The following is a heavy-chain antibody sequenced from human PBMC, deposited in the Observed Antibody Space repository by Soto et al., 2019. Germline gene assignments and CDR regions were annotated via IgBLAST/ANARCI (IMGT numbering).Heavy chain of an antibody. D-gene: IGHD2-2*01. V-gene: IGHV3-7*01. CDR3: ARATCSSSTCYAVYFDS. Sequence: EVQLVESGGGLVQPGGSLRLSCVASGFTFSSYWMSWVRQAPGKGLEWVANIKQDGSKKYYVDFVKGRFTISRDNAKNSLYLEMNSLRAEDTAVYYCARATCSSSTCYAVYFDSWGQGTLVTVSS. J-gene: IGHJ4*02. CDR2: IKQDGSKK. CDR1: GFTFSSYW.